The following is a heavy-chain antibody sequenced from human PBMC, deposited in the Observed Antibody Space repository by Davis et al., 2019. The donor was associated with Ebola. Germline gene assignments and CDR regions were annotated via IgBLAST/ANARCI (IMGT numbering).Heavy chain of an antibody. CDR1: GGSISSYY. CDR2: IYYSGST. CDR3: ARVVQYYYDSSGYSTPYYFDY. D-gene: IGHD3-22*01. V-gene: IGHV4-59*01. Sequence: MPSETLSLTCPVSGGSISSYYWSWIRQPPGKGLEWIGYIYYSGSTNYNPSLKSRVTISVDTSKNQFSLKLSSVTAADTAVYYCARVVQYYYDSSGYSTPYYFDYWGQGTLVTVSS. J-gene: IGHJ4*02.